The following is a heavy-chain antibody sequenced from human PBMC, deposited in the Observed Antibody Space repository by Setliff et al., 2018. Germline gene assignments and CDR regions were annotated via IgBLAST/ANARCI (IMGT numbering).Heavy chain of an antibody. V-gene: IGHV4-4*07. J-gene: IGHJ3*02. CDR2: IYTSGST. CDR1: GGSVSNYY. Sequence: SETLSLTCTVSGGSVSNYYWSWIRQPAGKGLEWIGRIYTSGSTNYNPSLKSRVTMSVDTSKNQFSLKLSAVTAADTAVYYCAGKGISALSGAFDMWGQGTMVTVSS. D-gene: IGHD1-26*01. CDR3: AGKGISALSGAFDM.